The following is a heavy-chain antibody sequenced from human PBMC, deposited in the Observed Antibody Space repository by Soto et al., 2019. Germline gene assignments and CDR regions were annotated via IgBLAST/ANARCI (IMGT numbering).Heavy chain of an antibody. CDR3: ASVTRTCISTSCSRYYSGMDV. J-gene: IGHJ6*02. CDR1: GGSVSSGSYY. CDR2: IYYSGST. D-gene: IGHD2-2*01. Sequence: QVQLQESGPGLVKPSETLSLTCTVSGGSVSSGSYYWSWIRQPPGKGLEWIGYIYYSGSTNYNPHRKRRVTLTVDTTKNQFSLKRSSVTAADTAMYYCASVTRTCISTSCSRYYSGMDVWGQGTTVTVSS. V-gene: IGHV4-61*01.